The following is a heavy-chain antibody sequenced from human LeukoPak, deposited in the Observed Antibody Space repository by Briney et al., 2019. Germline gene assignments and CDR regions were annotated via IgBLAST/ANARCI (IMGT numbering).Heavy chain of an antibody. V-gene: IGHV1-46*01. CDR3: ARDLCSGCYYFDY. CDR1: GYTLTSYY. J-gene: IGHJ4*02. CDR2: IYHSGGCL. D-gene: IGHD3-22*01. Sequence: VGSVKDSCKASGYTLTSYYMHWVRQAPGQGRAWMGIIYHSGGCLSYAQKFQVRVTMTRDTYTSTLYMKLSRLKSEDAAVYDCARDLCSGCYYFDYGCQGTLVTVSS.